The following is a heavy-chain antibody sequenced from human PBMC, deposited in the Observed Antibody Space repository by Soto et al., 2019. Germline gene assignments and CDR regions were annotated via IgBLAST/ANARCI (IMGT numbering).Heavy chain of an antibody. CDR3: ASHSFWSGYWWYFDL. CDR2: MNPNSGNT. D-gene: IGHD3-3*01. CDR1: GFTFTSYD. V-gene: IGHV1-8*01. Sequence: GASVKVSCKASGFTFTSYDINWVRQATGQGLEWMGWMNPNSGNTGYAQKFQGRVTMTRNTSISTAYMELSSLRSEDTAAYYCASHSFWSGYWWYFDLWGRGTLVTVSS. J-gene: IGHJ2*01.